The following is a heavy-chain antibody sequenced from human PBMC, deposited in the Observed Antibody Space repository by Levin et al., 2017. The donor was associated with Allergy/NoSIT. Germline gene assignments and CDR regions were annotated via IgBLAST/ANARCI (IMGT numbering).Heavy chain of an antibody. J-gene: IGHJ3*02. CDR1: GYMFTYYH. CDR2: INPSGGGT. CDR3: ARRGRPQDAFDI. Sequence: GESLKISCKASGYMFTYYHLHWVRQAPGQGLEWMGIINPSGGGTTYSQNLQGRSSGGDTTVAQKFQGRVIMTGGTSTSTVYMELSSLRFEDTAIYYCARRGRPQDAFDIWGQGTMVTVSS. V-gene: IGHV1-46*01.